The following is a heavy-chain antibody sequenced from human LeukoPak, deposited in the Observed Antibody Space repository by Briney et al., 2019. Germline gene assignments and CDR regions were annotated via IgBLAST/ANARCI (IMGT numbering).Heavy chain of an antibody. D-gene: IGHD4-23*01. CDR1: GYSFTNYR. CDR2: VYPGDSDT. J-gene: IGHJ2*01. Sequence: GESLKISCKGSGYSFTNYRIAWVRQMPGKGLEWMGIVYPGDSDTRYSPSFQGQVTISADESISAAYLQWSSLKASDTAMYYCARRGGNSGTWYFDLWGRGTLVTVSS. V-gene: IGHV5-51*01. CDR3: ARRGGNSGTWYFDL.